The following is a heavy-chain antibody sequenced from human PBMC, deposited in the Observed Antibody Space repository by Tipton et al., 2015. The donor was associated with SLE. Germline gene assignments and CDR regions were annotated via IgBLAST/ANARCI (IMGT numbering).Heavy chain of an antibody. J-gene: IGHJ4*02. V-gene: IGHV3-7*01. CDR2: INQDGSEK. D-gene: IGHD5-18*01. Sequence: SLRLSCAASGFTFSSYWMSWVRQAPGKGLEWVANINQDGSEKYYVDSVKGRFTISRDNAKNSLYLQMNSLRAEDTAVYYCASPSVDTAXXXWGQGTLVTVSS. CDR3: ASPSVDTAXXX. CDR1: GFTFSSYW.